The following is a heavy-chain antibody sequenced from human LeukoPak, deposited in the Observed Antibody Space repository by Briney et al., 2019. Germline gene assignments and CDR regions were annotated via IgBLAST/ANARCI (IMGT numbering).Heavy chain of an antibody. D-gene: IGHD6-19*01. V-gene: IGHV1-69*04. J-gene: IGHJ3*02. Sequence: SVKVSCKASGGTFSSYAISWVRQAPGQGLEWMGRIIPILGIANYAQKFQGRVTMTRDTSTSTVYMELSSLSSEDTAVYYCARGGRERYSSGWTDAFDIWGQGTMVTVSS. CDR3: ARGGRERYSSGWTDAFDI. CDR2: IIPILGIA. CDR1: GGTFSSYA.